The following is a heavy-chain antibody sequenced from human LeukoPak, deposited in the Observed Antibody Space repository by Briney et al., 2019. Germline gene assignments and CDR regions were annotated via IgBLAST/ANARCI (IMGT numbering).Heavy chain of an antibody. Sequence: PGKSLRLSCAAAGFTFSSYAMQWVRQAPGKGLEWVAVISYDGSNKYYADSVKGRFTISRDNSKNTLYLQMNSLRAEDTAVYYCASPPRGKQYYFDYWGRGTLVTVSS. V-gene: IGHV3-30*01. CDR1: GFTFSSYA. CDR3: ASPPRGKQYYFDY. J-gene: IGHJ4*02. CDR2: ISYDGSNK.